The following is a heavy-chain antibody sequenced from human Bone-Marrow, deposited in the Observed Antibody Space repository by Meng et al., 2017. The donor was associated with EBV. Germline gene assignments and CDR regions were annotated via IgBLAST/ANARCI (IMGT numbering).Heavy chain of an antibody. CDR2: INHSGST. CDR3: ATPPFEGELSPFQH. CDR1: GGSFSGYY. D-gene: IGHD3-16*02. J-gene: IGHJ1*01. V-gene: IGHV4-34*01. Sequence: QVQLQQWGAGLLKPSETLSLTCAVYGGSFSGYYWSWIRQPPGKGLEWIGEINHSGSTNYNPSLKSRVTISVDTSKNQFSLKLSSVTAADTAVYYCATPPFEGELSPFQHWGQGTLVTVSS.